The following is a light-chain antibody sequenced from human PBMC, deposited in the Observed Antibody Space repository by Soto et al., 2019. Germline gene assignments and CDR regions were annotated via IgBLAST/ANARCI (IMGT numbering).Light chain of an antibody. CDR1: QSISRW. J-gene: IGKJ3*01. CDR3: LQDFTYPFT. CDR2: DAS. Sequence: DIQMTQSPSTLSASVGDRVTITCRASQSISRWLASYQQKPGKGPKFLIYDASSLQSGVPSRFSGSGSGTDFALTISSLQPEDFATYYCLQDFTYPFTFGPGTKVDIK. V-gene: IGKV1-5*01.